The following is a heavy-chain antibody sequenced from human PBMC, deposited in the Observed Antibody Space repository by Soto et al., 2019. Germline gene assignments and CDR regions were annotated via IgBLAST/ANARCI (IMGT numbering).Heavy chain of an antibody. Sequence: GSLRLSCAASGFTFSSYAMSWVRQAPGKGLEWVSAISGSGGSTYYADSVKGRFTISRDNSKNTLYLQMNSLRAEDTAVYYCAKDSLVVAAIFSGPYDYWGQGTLVTVSS. D-gene: IGHD2-15*01. CDR2: ISGSGGST. CDR1: GFTFSSYA. CDR3: AKDSLVVAAIFSGPYDY. V-gene: IGHV3-23*01. J-gene: IGHJ4*02.